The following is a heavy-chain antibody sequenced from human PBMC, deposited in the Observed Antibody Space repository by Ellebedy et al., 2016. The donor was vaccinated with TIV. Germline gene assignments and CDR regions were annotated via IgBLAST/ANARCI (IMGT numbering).Heavy chain of an antibody. D-gene: IGHD3-10*01. CDR3: ARSYSVSGTHVTALFDN. CDR2: INFSGST. V-gene: IGHV4-59*01. J-gene: IGHJ4*01. Sequence: MPSETLSLTCTVSGGSISSYYWSWIRQPPGKGLEWIGYINFSGSTNYNPSLKSRVTISLDSSQTQFSLRLTSVTAADTAMYYCARSYSVSGTHVTALFDNWGQGTLVTVSS. CDR1: GGSISSYY.